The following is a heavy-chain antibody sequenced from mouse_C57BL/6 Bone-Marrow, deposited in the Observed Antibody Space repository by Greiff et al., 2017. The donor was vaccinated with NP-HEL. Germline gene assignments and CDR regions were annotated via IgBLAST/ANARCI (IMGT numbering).Heavy chain of an antibody. V-gene: IGHV1-5*01. J-gene: IGHJ3*01. D-gene: IGHD3-2*02. CDR1: GYTFTSYW. CDR2: IYPGNSDT. Sequence: EVQLQQSGTVLARPGASVKMSCKTSGYTFTSYWMHWVKQRPGQGLEWIGAIYPGNSDTSYNQKFKGKANLTAVTSASTTYMQLSSLTDEDSAIYYCTRQLSLLFAFWGRGKVITVTA. CDR3: TRQLSLLFAF.